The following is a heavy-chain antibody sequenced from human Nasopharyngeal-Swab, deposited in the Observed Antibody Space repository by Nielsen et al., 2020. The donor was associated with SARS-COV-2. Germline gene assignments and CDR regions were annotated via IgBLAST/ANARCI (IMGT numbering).Heavy chain of an antibody. CDR3: AWKSSGWYGSYDY. D-gene: IGHD6-19*01. CDR2: IYPGDSDT. J-gene: IGHJ4*02. Sequence: GESLKISCQGSGYSFTSYWIAWVRQMRGKGLEWMGIIYPGDSDTRYSPSFQGQVTISADKSINTAYLQWSSLKASDTAMYYCAWKSSGWYGSYDYWGQGTLVTVSS. V-gene: IGHV5-51*01. CDR1: GYSFTSYW.